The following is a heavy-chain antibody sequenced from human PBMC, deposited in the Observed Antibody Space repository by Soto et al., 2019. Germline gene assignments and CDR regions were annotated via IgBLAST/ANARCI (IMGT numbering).Heavy chain of an antibody. CDR2: ISAYNGNT. Sequence: AAVKVSCKASGYTFTRYGISWVRQAPGHGLEWMGWISAYNGNTNYAQKLQGRVTMTTDTSTSTAYMELRSLRSDDTAVYYCAREADIAVAGYYYYYGMDVWGQGTTVTVSS. CDR3: AREADIAVAGYYYYYGMDV. J-gene: IGHJ6*02. CDR1: GYTFTRYG. D-gene: IGHD6-19*01. V-gene: IGHV1-18*04.